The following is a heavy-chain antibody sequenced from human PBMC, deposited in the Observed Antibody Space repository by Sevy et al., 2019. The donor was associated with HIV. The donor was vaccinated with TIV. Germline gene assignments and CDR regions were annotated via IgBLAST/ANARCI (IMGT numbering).Heavy chain of an antibody. V-gene: IGHV3-33*01. Sequence: GGSLRLSCAASGFTFSSYGMHWVRQAPGEGLEWVAVIWYDGSNKYYADSVKGRFTISRDNSKNTLYLQMNSLRAEDTAVYYCARDPEGLDTAMASTYYYYGMDVWGQGTTVTVSS. CDR3: ARDPEGLDTAMASTYYYYGMDV. CDR2: IWYDGSNK. J-gene: IGHJ6*02. CDR1: GFTFSSYG. D-gene: IGHD5-18*01.